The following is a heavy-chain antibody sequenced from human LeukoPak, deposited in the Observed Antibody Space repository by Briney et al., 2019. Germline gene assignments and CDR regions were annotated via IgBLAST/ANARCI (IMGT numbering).Heavy chain of an antibody. D-gene: IGHD1-26*01. Sequence: ASVKVSCKASGGTFSSYAISWVRQAPGQGLEWMGIINPSGGSTSYAQKFQGRVTMTRDTSTSTVYMELSSLRSEDTAVYYCARGEWEPPSDYWGQGTLVTVSS. V-gene: IGHV1-46*01. CDR1: GGTFSSYA. CDR3: ARGEWEPPSDY. J-gene: IGHJ4*02. CDR2: INPSGGST.